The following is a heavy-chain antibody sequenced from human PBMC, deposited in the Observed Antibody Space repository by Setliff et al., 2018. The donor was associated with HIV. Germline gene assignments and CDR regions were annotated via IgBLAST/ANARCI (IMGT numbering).Heavy chain of an antibody. CDR1: GGSFTAHF. CDR3: ARPRGGFGTYSYSYYMDV. V-gene: IGHV4-34*01. CDR2: INQSGST. Sequence: PSETLSLTCAVYGGSFTAHFWAWIRQPPGKGLQWIGEINQSGSTYYNPSLKSRVTISADTSKNQFPLKLSSVTAADTAVYYCARPRGGFGTYSYSYYMDVWGKGTTVTVSS. J-gene: IGHJ6*03. D-gene: IGHD3-10*01.